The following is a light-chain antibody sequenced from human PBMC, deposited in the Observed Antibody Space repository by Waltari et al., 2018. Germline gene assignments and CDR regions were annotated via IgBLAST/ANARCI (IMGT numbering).Light chain of an antibody. CDR1: ESISSW. Sequence: ETQMTQSPSTLSASAGDRVTITCRASESISSWLAWYQHKPGRAPKLLVSEASSLERGVPSRFSGGGFGTEFTLTISGLQPDDFATYYCQQANSFPYTFGQGTKLEIK. V-gene: IGKV1-5*03. J-gene: IGKJ2*01. CDR3: QQANSFPYT. CDR2: EAS.